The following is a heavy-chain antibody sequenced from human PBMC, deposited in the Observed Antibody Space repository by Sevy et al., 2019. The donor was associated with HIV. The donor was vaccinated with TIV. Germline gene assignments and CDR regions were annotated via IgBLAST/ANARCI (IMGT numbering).Heavy chain of an antibody. CDR1: GGSVSSGNSY. V-gene: IGHV4-61*01. CDR2: ISYIGST. D-gene: IGHD6-13*01. CDR3: VRDRIAAAGGFFDY. Sequence: SETLSLTCTVSGGSVSSGNSYWSWIRQPPGKGLEWIGYISYIGSTNYNPSLKSRVTISVDTSKNQLSLRLSSLTAADTAIYYCVRDRIAAAGGFFDYWGQGTLVTVSS. J-gene: IGHJ4*02.